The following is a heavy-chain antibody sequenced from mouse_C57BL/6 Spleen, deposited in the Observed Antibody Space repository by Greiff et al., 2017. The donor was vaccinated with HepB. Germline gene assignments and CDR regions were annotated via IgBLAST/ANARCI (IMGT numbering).Heavy chain of an antibody. J-gene: IGHJ3*01. CDR1: GFTFSDYG. V-gene: IGHV5-17*01. Sequence: EVKVVESGGGSVKPGGSLKLSCAASGFTFSDYGMHWVRQAPEKGLEWVAYISSGSSTIYYADTVKGRFTISRDNAKNTLFLQMTSLRSEDTAMYYCARTNWDWFAYWGQGTLVTVSA. D-gene: IGHD4-1*01. CDR2: ISSGSSTI. CDR3: ARTNWDWFAY.